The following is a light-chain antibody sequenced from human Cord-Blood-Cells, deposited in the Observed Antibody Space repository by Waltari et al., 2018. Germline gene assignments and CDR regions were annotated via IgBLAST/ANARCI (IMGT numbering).Light chain of an antibody. V-gene: IGLV2-23*02. CDR3: CSYAGSSTFYV. CDR2: EVS. CDR1: SSDVGSYNL. Sequence: QSALTQPASVSGSPGQSLHISCTGTSSDVGSYNLVSRYQQPPGKAPKLMIYEVSKRPSGVSNRFSGSKSGNTASLTISGLQAEDEADYYCCSYAGSSTFYVFGTGTKVTVL. J-gene: IGLJ1*01.